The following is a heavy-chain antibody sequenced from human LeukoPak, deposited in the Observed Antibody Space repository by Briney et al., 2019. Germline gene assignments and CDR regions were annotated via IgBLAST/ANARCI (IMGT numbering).Heavy chain of an antibody. J-gene: IGHJ6*02. CDR3: AKDRLGVPAAIHYCGMDV. CDR1: GDSISSYY. V-gene: IGHV4-4*07. Sequence: SETLSLTCSMSGDSISSYYWSWIRQPAGKGLEWIGRVHFAGGASYNPSLKNRVAMSVDTSKNQLSLNLTSVTAADTAVYFCAKDRLGVPAAIHYCGMDVWGQGTTVTVSS. CDR2: VHFAGGA. D-gene: IGHD2-2*01.